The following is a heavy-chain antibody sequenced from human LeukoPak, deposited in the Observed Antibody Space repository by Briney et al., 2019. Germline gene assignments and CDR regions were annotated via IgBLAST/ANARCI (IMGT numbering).Heavy chain of an antibody. Sequence: GGSLRLSCAASGFTFSSYSMNWVRQAQGQGLERVSYISRSGSYIYYADSVKGRFSISRDIAKNSLYLQMNSLRAEDTAVYYCARVIIAHCSGGSCYSSDYYYGVDVWGQGTTVTVSS. CDR3: ARVIIAHCSGGSCYSSDYYYGVDV. J-gene: IGHJ6*02. V-gene: IGHV3-21*01. CDR1: GFTFSSYS. D-gene: IGHD2-15*01. CDR2: ISRSGSYI.